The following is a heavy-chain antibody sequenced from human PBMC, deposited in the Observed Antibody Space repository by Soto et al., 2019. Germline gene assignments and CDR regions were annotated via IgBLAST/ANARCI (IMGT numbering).Heavy chain of an antibody. V-gene: IGHV4-34*01. CDR1: GGSFSVYY. Sequence: QVQLQQWGAGLLKPSETLSLTCAVYGGSFSVYYWSWIRQPPGKGLEWIGEINHSGSTNYDPSLKSRVTISVDTSKNQFCLKLSSVTVADTAVYYCARDPQDPGSPRPFDYWGQGTLVTVSS. CDR3: ARDPQDPGSPRPFDY. CDR2: INHSGST. J-gene: IGHJ4*02. D-gene: IGHD3-10*01.